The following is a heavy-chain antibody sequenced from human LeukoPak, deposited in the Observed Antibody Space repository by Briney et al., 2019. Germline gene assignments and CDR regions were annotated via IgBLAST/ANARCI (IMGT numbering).Heavy chain of an antibody. Sequence: PGGSLRLSCAASGFTFSSYWMHWVREAPGKGLVWVSRIKSDGSSTSYADSVRGRFTISRDNAKNTLYLQMNSLRAEDTAVYYCVRDEMDVWGKGTTVTISS. V-gene: IGHV3-74*01. CDR2: IKSDGSST. CDR3: VRDEMDV. CDR1: GFTFSSYW. J-gene: IGHJ6*04.